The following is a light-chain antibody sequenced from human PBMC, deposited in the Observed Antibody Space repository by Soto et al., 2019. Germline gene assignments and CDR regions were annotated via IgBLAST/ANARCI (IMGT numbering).Light chain of an antibody. CDR3: QQYGSSPWT. J-gene: IGKJ1*01. CDR2: GAS. CDR1: QSVSSSY. Sequence: EVVLTKYQGTLSLSPGERATLSCRASQSVSSSYLAWYQQKPGQAPRLLIYGASSRATGIPDRFSGSGSGTDFTLTISRLEPEDFAVYYCQQYGSSPWTFGQGTKV. V-gene: IGKV3-20*01.